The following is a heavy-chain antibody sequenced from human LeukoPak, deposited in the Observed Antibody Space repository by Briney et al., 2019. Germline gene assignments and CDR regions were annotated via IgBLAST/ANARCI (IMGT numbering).Heavy chain of an antibody. J-gene: IGHJ4*02. Sequence: ASVKVSCKASGYTLTSYDISWVRQATGQGLEWMGWMNPNSGNTGYAQKFQGRVTMTRNTSISTAYMELSSLRSEDTAVYYCARGSSDTAMATRWGQGTLVTVSS. V-gene: IGHV1-8*01. D-gene: IGHD5-18*01. CDR2: MNPNSGNT. CDR3: ARGSSDTAMATR. CDR1: GYTLTSYD.